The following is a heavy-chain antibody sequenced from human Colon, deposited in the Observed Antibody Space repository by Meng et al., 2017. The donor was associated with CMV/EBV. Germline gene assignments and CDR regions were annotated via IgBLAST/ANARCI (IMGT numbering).Heavy chain of an antibody. CDR1: GYSISSGYY. CDR3: ARGGYYGSGRDWFDP. V-gene: IGHV4-38-2*02. D-gene: IGHD3-10*01. J-gene: IGHJ5*02. Sequence: SETLSLTCTVSGYSISSGYYWGWIRQPPGQGLEWIGSIYHSGSTYYNPSLKSRVTISVDTSKNQFSLKLSSVTAADTAVYYCARGGYYGSGRDWFDPWGQGTLVTVSS. CDR2: IYHSGST.